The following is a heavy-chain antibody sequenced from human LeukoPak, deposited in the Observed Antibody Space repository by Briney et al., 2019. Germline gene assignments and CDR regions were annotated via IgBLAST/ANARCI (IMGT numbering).Heavy chain of an antibody. D-gene: IGHD3-16*01. V-gene: IGHV1-18*01. CDR1: GYSFTRNG. J-gene: IGHJ4*02. Sequence: GASVKVSCKPSGYSFTRNGISWVRQAPGQGLEWMAWISANSGNTNYAQNFQDRVTLTTDTSTSTAYMELRSLRSDDTAVYYCARDVNYAFGYWGQGTLVTVSS. CDR2: ISANSGNT. CDR3: ARDVNYAFGY.